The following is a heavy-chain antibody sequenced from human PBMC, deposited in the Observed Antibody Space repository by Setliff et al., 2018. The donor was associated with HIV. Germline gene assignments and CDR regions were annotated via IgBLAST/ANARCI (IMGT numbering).Heavy chain of an antibody. Sequence: SLRLSCAASGFIFDDYAMHWVRQPPGKGLEWVSGISWNSGNIVYADSVKGRFTISRDNAKNSLYMQMNSLRPEDTAVYYCARDKDEDYGSTSFDYWGQGILVTVSS. CDR3: ARDKDEDYGSTSFDY. J-gene: IGHJ4*02. CDR2: ISWNSGNI. V-gene: IGHV3-9*01. D-gene: IGHD4-17*01. CDR1: GFIFDDYA.